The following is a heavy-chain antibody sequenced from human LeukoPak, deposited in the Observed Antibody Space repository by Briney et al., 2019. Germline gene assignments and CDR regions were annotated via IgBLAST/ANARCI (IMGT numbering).Heavy chain of an antibody. V-gene: IGHV3-23*01. Sequence: GGSLRLSCTASGLSFSDLWLTWVRQAPGKGLEWVSGISGSGGSTYYADSVKGRFTISRDNSKNTLYLQMNSLRAEDTAVYYCAKGAGYCSTTTCYVDYWGQGILVTVSS. J-gene: IGHJ4*02. CDR3: AKGAGYCSTTTCYVDY. CDR2: ISGSGGST. CDR1: GLSFSDLW. D-gene: IGHD2-2*03.